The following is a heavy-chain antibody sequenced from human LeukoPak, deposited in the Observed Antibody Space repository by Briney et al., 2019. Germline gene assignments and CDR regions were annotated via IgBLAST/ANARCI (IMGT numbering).Heavy chain of an antibody. CDR3: ARFLDCSSTSCYFWFDP. CDR2: INPNSGGT. V-gene: IGHV1-2*02. Sequence: SVQLWCTALGYTCTGYYIHWVRQPPGQEIEWMGWINPNSGGTNYAQKFQGRVTMTRDTSISTAYMELSRLRSDDTAVYYCARFLDCSSTSCYFWFDPWGQGTLVTVSS. D-gene: IGHD2-2*01. CDR1: GYTCTGYY. J-gene: IGHJ5*02.